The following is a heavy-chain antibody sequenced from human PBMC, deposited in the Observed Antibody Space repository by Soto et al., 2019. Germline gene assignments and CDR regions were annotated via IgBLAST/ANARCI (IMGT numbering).Heavy chain of an antibody. CDR1: GGSISSGGYY. CDR3: AEMTTGIDYGRDV. V-gene: IGHV4-31*03. Sequence: SETLSLTCTVSGGSISSGGYYWSWIRQHPGKGLEWIGYIYYSGSTYYNPSLKSRVTISVDTSKNQFSLKLSSVTAADTAVYYWAEMTTGIDYGRDVGGKGTRVTVPS. J-gene: IGHJ6*04. D-gene: IGHD4-17*01. CDR2: IYYSGST.